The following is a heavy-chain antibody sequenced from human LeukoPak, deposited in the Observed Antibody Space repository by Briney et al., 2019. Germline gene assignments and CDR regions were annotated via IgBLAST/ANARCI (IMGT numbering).Heavy chain of an antibody. CDR1: GDSIGSYY. D-gene: IGHD3-16*01. J-gene: IGHJ5*02. CDR3: ARNLGYNWFGP. Sequence: SETLSLTCTVSGDSIGSYYWSWIRQPAGRGLEWIGRIRASGSTNYNPSLGGRVTMSVDTSKNQFSLNPTSVTAADTAVYHCARNLGYNWFGPWGQGTLVTVSS. CDR2: IRASGST. V-gene: IGHV4-4*07.